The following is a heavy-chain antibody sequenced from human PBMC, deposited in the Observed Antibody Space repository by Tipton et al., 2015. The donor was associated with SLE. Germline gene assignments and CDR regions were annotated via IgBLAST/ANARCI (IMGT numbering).Heavy chain of an antibody. CDR3: AGPHEDALGRRQFGMDV. Sequence: GSLRLSCAASGFTFSNYWMSWVRQAPRKGLEWVASIKQDGSEKSYVDSVKGRFTISRDNAKNSVYLQMSSLRVDDTAVYYCAGPHEDALGRRQFGMDVWGQGTTVTVSS. CDR2: IKQDGSEK. V-gene: IGHV3-7*01. CDR1: GFTFSNYW. J-gene: IGHJ6*02. D-gene: IGHD3-16*01.